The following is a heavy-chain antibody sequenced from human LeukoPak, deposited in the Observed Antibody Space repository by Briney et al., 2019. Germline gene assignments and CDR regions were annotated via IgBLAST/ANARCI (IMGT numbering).Heavy chain of an antibody. D-gene: IGHD1-26*01. CDR2: ISSSSSNI. Sequence: EGSLRLSCAASGFTFSSYSMNWVRQAPGKGLEWVSSISSSSSNIYHADSVKGRFTISRDNAKNSLYLQMNSLRAEDTAVYYCARRKWELPIDYWGQRTLVTVSS. V-gene: IGHV3-21*01. J-gene: IGHJ4*02. CDR1: GFTFSSYS. CDR3: ARRKWELPIDY.